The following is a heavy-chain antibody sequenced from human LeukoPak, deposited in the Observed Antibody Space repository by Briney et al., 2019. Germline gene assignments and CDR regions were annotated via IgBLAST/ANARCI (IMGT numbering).Heavy chain of an antibody. Sequence: SETLSLTCAVYGGSFSGYYWSWIRQPPGKGLEWIGEINHSGSTNYNPSLKSRVTISVDTSKNQFSLKLSSVTAADTAVYYCARGVLRRYYDSSGYCCYFDYWGQGTLVTVSS. CDR1: GGSFSGYY. CDR3: ARGVLRRYYDSSGYCCYFDY. D-gene: IGHD3-22*01. V-gene: IGHV4-34*01. J-gene: IGHJ4*02. CDR2: INHSGST.